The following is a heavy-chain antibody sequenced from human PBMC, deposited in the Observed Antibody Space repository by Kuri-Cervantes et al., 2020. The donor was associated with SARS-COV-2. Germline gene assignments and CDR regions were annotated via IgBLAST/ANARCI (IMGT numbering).Heavy chain of an antibody. CDR2: INHSGST. CDR1: GGSFSGYY. CDR3: ARVSSGGGGYYFDY. D-gene: IGHD6-19*01. V-gene: IGHV4-34*01. Sequence: SETLSLTCAVYGGSFSGYYWSWIRQPPGKGLEWIGEINHSGSTNYNPSLKSRVTISVDTSKNQFSLKLSSVTAADTAVYYCARVSSGGGGYYFDYWGQGTLVTVSS. J-gene: IGHJ4*02.